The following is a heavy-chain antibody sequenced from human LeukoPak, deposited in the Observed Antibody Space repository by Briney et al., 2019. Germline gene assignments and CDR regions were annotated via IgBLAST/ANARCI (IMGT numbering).Heavy chain of an antibody. J-gene: IGHJ4*02. CDR3: ARAAGSMLLDS. V-gene: IGHV3-7*01. Sequence: PGGSLRLSCAASGFTFGTYWMNRVRQAPGKGLEWVANINKDGSEKNYVDSVKGRFTISRDNAKNSLYLQMNSLRAEDTAVYYCARAAGSMLLDSWGQGILVTVSS. CDR2: INKDGSEK. D-gene: IGHD2-8*01. CDR1: GFTFGTYW.